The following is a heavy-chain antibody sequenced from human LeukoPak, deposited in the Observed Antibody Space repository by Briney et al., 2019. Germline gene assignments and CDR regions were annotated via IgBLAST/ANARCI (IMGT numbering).Heavy chain of an antibody. CDR3: AKDIYREYSSSWVIDY. CDR2: ISWNSGGR. D-gene: IGHD6-13*01. CDR1: GFTFSSYA. J-gene: IGHJ4*02. Sequence: GGSLRLPCAASGFTFSSYAMSWVRQPPGKGLEWVSGISWNSGGRAYADSVKGRFTISRDIAKNSLYLQMNSLRAEDTALYYCAKDIYREYSSSWVIDYWGQGTLVTVSS. V-gene: IGHV3-9*01.